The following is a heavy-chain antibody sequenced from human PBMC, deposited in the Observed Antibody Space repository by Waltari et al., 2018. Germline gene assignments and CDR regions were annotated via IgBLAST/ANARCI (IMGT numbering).Heavy chain of an antibody. CDR3: ARGGVEMDTMFYY. V-gene: IGHV1-69*12. CDR1: GGTFSSYG. J-gene: IGHJ4*02. Sequence: QVQLVQSGAELKKHGSSVKVSCKASGGTFSSYGISWVRQATGQGLEWMGRIIPVFGIANYAQMFQDRVTITAYEFTTTAYIELTSLRSDDTAVYYFARGGVEMDTMFYYWGQGTLVAVSS. D-gene: IGHD5-18*01. CDR2: IIPVFGIA.